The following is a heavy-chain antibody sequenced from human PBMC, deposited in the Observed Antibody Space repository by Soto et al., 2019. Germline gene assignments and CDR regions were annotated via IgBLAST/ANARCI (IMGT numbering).Heavy chain of an antibody. CDR2: IHYSGST. Sequence: SETLSLTCTVSGGSISSYYWSWIRQPPGKGLEWIGYIHYSGSTNYNPSLKSRVTISVDTSKNQFSLKLSSVTAADTAVYYCARTWHCSSTSCLRERYYYYYMDVWGKGTTVTVS. D-gene: IGHD2-2*01. CDR1: GGSISSYY. CDR3: ARTWHCSSTSCLRERYYYYYMDV. V-gene: IGHV4-59*08. J-gene: IGHJ6*03.